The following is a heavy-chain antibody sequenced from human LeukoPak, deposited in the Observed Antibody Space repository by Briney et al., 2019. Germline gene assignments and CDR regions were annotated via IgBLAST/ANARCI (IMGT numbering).Heavy chain of an antibody. CDR3: AREVGWLHPQGAFDI. D-gene: IGHD5-12*01. V-gene: IGHV4-59*12. Sequence: TSETLSLTCSVSGDSISMYYWNWIRQSPGKGLEWIGYIDHTGSTNYNPSLNSRVTISRDTSTNHFSLKLGSVTAADTAVYYCAREVGWLHPQGAFDIWGQGTMVTVSS. J-gene: IGHJ3*02. CDR1: GDSISMYY. CDR2: IDHTGST.